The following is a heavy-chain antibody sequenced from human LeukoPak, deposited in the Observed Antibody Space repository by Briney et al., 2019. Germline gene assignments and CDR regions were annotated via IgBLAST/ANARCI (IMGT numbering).Heavy chain of an antibody. Sequence: PETLSLTCTVSSGSVSSGSYYWTWIRQPPGKGLEWLGYIYFTGSTNYNPSLKSRVTISVDTSKNQFFLKLSSVTAADTAVYYCARDRGNWGLDYWGQGTLVTVSS. CDR2: IYFTGST. D-gene: IGHD7-27*01. V-gene: IGHV4-61*01. J-gene: IGHJ4*02. CDR3: ARDRGNWGLDY. CDR1: SGSVSSGSYY.